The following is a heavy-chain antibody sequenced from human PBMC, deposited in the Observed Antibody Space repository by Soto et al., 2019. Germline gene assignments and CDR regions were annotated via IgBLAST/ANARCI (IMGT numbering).Heavy chain of an antibody. CDR1: GASFRGYN. V-gene: IGHV4-34*01. CDR2: INHSRST. Sequence: PSETLSLTCAVYGASFRGYNWSWLHQPAGKGLEWIGEINHSRSTTYNPSLSSRVTISVETSKNQFSLKLSSETAGDRAVYYCARGGGYSSSRARSYYYGMEVWGQGSTVT. D-gene: IGHD6-13*01. CDR3: ARGGGYSSSRARSYYYGMEV. J-gene: IGHJ6*02.